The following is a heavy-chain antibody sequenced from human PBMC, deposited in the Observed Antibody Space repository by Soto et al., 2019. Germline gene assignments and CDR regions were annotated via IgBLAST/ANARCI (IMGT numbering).Heavy chain of an antibody. CDR3: GSVRPSGYVLS. V-gene: IGHV4-59*11. Sequence: LSLTCTVSGGSLSSHYWTWIRQSPGKGLEWIGYVYFSGNTNYNPSLKSRVTISIDTSKNQFSLRLASVTAADTAFYYCGSVRPSGYVLSWGQGTLVTVSS. D-gene: IGHD6-25*01. CDR2: VYFSGNT. CDR1: GGSLSSHY. J-gene: IGHJ5*02.